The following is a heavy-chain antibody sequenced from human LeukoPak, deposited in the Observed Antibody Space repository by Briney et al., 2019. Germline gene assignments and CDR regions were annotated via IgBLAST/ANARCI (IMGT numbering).Heavy chain of an antibody. D-gene: IGHD6-13*01. J-gene: IGHJ4*02. Sequence: PSETLSLTCTVSGGSISSSSYYWGWIRQPPGKGLEWIGSIYYSGSTYYNPSLKSRVTISVDTSKNQFSLKLSSVTAADTTVYYCARQRELAAAGTAFDYWGQGTPVTVSS. CDR2: IYYSGST. CDR3: ARQRELAAAGTAFDY. V-gene: IGHV4-39*01. CDR1: GGSISSSSYY.